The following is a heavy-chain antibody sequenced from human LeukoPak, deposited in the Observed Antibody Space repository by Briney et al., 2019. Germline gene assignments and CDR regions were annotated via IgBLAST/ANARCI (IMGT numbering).Heavy chain of an antibody. J-gene: IGHJ5*02. D-gene: IGHD3-3*01. CDR1: GGSFSGSY. V-gene: IGHV4-34*01. Sequence: SETLSLTCAVYGGSFSGSYWSWIRQPPGKGLEWVGEINHGRGSNYNPSLKSRVTISVDTSKNQFSLKLSSVTAADTAVYYCARHYDFWSGTSYWFDPWGQGTLVTVSS. CDR3: ARHYDFWSGTSYWFDP. CDR2: INHGRGS.